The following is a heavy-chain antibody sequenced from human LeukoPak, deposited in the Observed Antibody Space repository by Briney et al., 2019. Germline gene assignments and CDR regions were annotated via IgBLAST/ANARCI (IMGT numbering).Heavy chain of an antibody. CDR3: AREVPTGEGNY. D-gene: IGHD7-27*01. J-gene: IGHJ4*02. V-gene: IGHV3-23*01. CDR1: GFTFNNYA. Sequence: GGSLRLSCAGSGFTFNNYAMSWVRQAPGKGLGWVSEISDSGGTTYYADSVKGRFTISRDNSKNTLYLQMNSLRAEDTAVYYCAREVPTGEGNYWGQGTLVTVSS. CDR2: ISDSGGTT.